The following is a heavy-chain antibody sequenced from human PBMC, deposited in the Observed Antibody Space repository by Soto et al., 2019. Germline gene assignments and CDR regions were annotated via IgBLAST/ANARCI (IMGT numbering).Heavy chain of an antibody. D-gene: IGHD2-2*01. CDR3: ASSPRGYCSSTSCRELGNYYGMDV. CDR1: GYRLTSYW. Sequence: GESLKISCKGSGYRLTSYWIGWVRQMTGKGLEWMGIIYPGDSDTNYSPSFQGHVTISADKSISTAYLQWSSLKASDTAMYYCASSPRGYCSSTSCRELGNYYGMDVWGQGTTVTVSS. J-gene: IGHJ6*02. V-gene: IGHV5-51*01. CDR2: IYPGDSDT.